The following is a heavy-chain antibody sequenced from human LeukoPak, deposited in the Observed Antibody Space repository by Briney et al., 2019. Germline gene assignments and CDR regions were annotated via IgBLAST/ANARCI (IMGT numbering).Heavy chain of an antibody. J-gene: IGHJ4*02. D-gene: IGHD6-25*01. CDR1: GFTFSSYA. CDR2: ISGSGGST. V-gene: IGHV3-23*01. Sequence: GGSLRLSCAASGFTFSSYAMSWVRQAPGKGLEWVSAISGSGGSTYYADSVKGRFTLSRDNSKNTLYLQMNSLRAEDTAVYYCAKDSRYSSGWDPLDYWGQGTLVTVSS. CDR3: AKDSRYSSGWDPLDY.